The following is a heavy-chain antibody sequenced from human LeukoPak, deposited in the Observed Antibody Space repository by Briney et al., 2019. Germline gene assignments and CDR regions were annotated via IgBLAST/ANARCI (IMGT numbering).Heavy chain of an antibody. CDR1: GGSISSYY. CDR3: ARQKNYDILTGDAFDI. J-gene: IGHJ3*02. D-gene: IGHD3-9*01. Sequence: PSETLSLTRTVSGGSISSYYWSWIRQPPGKGLEWIGYIYYSGSTNYNPSLKSRVTISVDTSKNQFSLKLSSVTAADTAVYYCARQKNYDILTGDAFDIWGQGTMVTVSS. CDR2: IYYSGST. V-gene: IGHV4-59*08.